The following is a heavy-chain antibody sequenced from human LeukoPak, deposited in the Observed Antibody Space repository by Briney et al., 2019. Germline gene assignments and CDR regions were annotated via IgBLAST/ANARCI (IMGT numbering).Heavy chain of an antibody. CDR3: AREGRESQGFDY. CDR1: GFTFSNYW. J-gene: IGHJ4*02. Sequence: GGSLRLSCAASGFTFSNYWMTWVRQAPGKGLEWAANIKQGGSEKYYVDSVKGRFTVSRDNAKDSLYLQMNSLRAEDTAVYYCAREGRESQGFDYWGQGTLVTVSS. CDR2: IKQGGSEK. V-gene: IGHV3-7*05. D-gene: IGHD3-10*01.